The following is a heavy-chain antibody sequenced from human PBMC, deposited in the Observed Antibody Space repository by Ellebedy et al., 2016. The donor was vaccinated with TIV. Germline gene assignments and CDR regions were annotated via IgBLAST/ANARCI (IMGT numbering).Heavy chain of an antibody. Sequence: ASVKVSXXTSGYTFSNSGFNWVRQAPGQGLEWLGWISTYNHNTDYAPKFQGRVSLTTDTSTATAYMGLRGLTSDDTAVYYCARDNWLTAVASQGPPPDYWGQGTLVTVSS. D-gene: IGHD4-23*01. V-gene: IGHV1-18*01. CDR2: ISTYNHNT. CDR1: GYTFSNSG. J-gene: IGHJ4*02. CDR3: ARDNWLTAVASQGPPPDY.